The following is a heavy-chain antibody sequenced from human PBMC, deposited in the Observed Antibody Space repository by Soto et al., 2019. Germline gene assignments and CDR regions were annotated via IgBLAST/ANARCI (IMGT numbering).Heavy chain of an antibody. CDR3: ARDGYCSSTSCFYYYYGMDV. CDR2: INAGNGNT. J-gene: IGHJ6*02. V-gene: IGHV1-3*01. D-gene: IGHD2-2*01. CDR1: GYTFTSYA. Sequence: VASVKVSCKASGYTFTSYAMHWVRQAPGQRLEWMGWINAGNGNTKYSQKFQGRVTITRDTSASTAYMELSSLRSEDTAVYYCARDGYCSSTSCFYYYYGMDVWGQGTTVTVSS.